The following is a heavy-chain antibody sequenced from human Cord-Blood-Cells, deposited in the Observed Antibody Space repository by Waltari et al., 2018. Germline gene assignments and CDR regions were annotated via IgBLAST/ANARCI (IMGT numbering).Heavy chain of an antibody. D-gene: IGHD6-6*01. J-gene: IGHJ6*02. CDR3: ARDWDSSSDYYYYGMDV. CDR1: GGTFSSYA. Sequence: QVQLVQSGAEVKTPGSSVKVSCKASGGTFSSYAISWVRQAPGQGLEWMGGIIPIFGTANYAQKFQGRVTITADESTSTAYMELSSLRSEDTAVYYCARDWDSSSDYYYYGMDVWGQGTTVTVSS. CDR2: IIPIFGTA. V-gene: IGHV1-69*01.